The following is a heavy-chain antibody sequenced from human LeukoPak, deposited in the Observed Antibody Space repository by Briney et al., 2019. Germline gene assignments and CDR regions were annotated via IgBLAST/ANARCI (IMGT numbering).Heavy chain of an antibody. J-gene: IGHJ3*02. CDR2: IVVGSGNT. D-gene: IGHD4-17*01. Sequence: ASVKVSCKASGFTFTSSAMQWVRQARGQRLEWIGWIVVGSGNTNYAQKFQERVTITRDMSTSTAYMELSSLRSEDTAVYYCAALRGDYGDYPDAFDIWGQGTMVTVSS. CDR1: GFTFTSSA. CDR3: AALRGDYGDYPDAFDI. V-gene: IGHV1-58*02.